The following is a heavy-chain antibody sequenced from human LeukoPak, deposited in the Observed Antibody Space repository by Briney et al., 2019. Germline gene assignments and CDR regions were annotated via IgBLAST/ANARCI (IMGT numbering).Heavy chain of an antibody. V-gene: IGHV4-59*13. Sequence: SGTLSLTCTVSGGSINGYYWSWIRQPPGKGLEWIGYISHSGSADYNPSLKSRVAISIDTPKSQFSLNLTSVTAADTAVYYCVRDRRYGSGSYYSGFYYGMDVWGQGTTIIVSS. D-gene: IGHD3-10*01. J-gene: IGHJ6*02. CDR1: GGSINGYY. CDR2: ISHSGSA. CDR3: VRDRRYGSGSYYSGFYYGMDV.